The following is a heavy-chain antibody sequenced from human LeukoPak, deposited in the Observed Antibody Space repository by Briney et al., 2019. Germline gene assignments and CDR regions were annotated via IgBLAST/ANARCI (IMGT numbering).Heavy chain of an antibody. J-gene: IGHJ4*02. Sequence: PGGSLRLSCAASGFTFSSYYMNWVRQAPGKGLEWVAIIDQDGSQKHYVDSVKGRFTISRDNAKSSLYLQMNSLRAEDTAVYYCARDYGGSSPFDYWGQGTLVTVSS. CDR3: ARDYGGSSPFDY. CDR2: IDQDGSQK. V-gene: IGHV3-7*01. CDR1: GFTFSSYY. D-gene: IGHD4-23*01.